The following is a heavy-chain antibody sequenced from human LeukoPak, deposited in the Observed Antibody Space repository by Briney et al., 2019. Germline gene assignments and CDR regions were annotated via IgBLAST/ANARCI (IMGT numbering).Heavy chain of an antibody. V-gene: IGHV4-4*07. CDR2: IYTTGSTDST. D-gene: IGHD3-10*01. CDR3: AGFGAGSYY. J-gene: IGHJ4*02. Sequence: SETLSLTCTVSGGSISSSYCSWIRQPAGKGLEWIGRIYTTGSTDSTDFNPSLKSRVTMSVDTSKNQFPLKLGSVTAADTAVYYCAGFGAGSYYWGQGTLVTVSS. CDR1: GGSISSSY.